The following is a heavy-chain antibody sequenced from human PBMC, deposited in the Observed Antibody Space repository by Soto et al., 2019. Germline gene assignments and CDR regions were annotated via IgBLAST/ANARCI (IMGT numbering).Heavy chain of an antibody. CDR2: ITGSGEST. Sequence: PGGSLRLSCPASGFPFISHAMTWVRQAPGKGLEWVSTITGSGESTFYADSVKGRFTISRDNSKNTMYVQMNSLSAEDTAVYYCAKRLGGYYFDYWGQGTLVTVSS. J-gene: IGHJ4*02. CDR3: AKRLGGYYFDY. V-gene: IGHV3-23*01. D-gene: IGHD3-16*01. CDR1: GFPFISHA.